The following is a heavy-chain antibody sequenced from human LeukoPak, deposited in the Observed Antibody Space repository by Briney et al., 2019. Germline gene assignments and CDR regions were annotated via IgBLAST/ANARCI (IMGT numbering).Heavy chain of an antibody. D-gene: IGHD6-13*01. Sequence: ASVKVSCKASGYTFTGYYMHWVRQAPGQGLEWMGWMNPNSGNTGYAQKFQGRVTMTRNTSISTAYMELSSLRSEDTAVYYCARGSSSSRYGWDYWGQGTLVTVSS. CDR1: GYTFTGYY. CDR2: MNPNSGNT. V-gene: IGHV1-8*02. J-gene: IGHJ4*02. CDR3: ARGSSSSRYGWDY.